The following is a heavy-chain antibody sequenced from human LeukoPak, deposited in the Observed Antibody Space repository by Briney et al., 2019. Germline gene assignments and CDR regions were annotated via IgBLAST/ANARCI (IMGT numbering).Heavy chain of an antibody. V-gene: IGHV3-30*18. CDR2: ISYDETNK. CDR3: AKGYFYDSSGYYGGDY. J-gene: IGHJ4*02. Sequence: GGSLRLSCAASGFTFSNYGMHWVRQAPGKGLEWVTVISYDETNKYYADSVKGRFTISRDNSKNTLYLQMNSLRAEDTAVYYCAKGYFYDSSGYYGGDYWGQGTLVTVSS. CDR1: GFTFSNYG. D-gene: IGHD3-22*01.